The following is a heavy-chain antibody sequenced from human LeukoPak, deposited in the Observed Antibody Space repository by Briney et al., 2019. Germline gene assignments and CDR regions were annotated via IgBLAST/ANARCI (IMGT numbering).Heavy chain of an antibody. CDR1: GFTGITND. CDR3: ARGVEPLAANSLAY. Sequence: GGSLRLSCSASGFTGITNDMTWVRKAPGKGLEWLSVLYGDGNTKYADSVQGRFTISRDNSKNTLYLEMNSLSPDDTAVYYCARGVEPLAANSLAYWGQGTLVTVSS. CDR2: LYGDGNT. J-gene: IGHJ4*02. V-gene: IGHV3-53*01. D-gene: IGHD1-14*01.